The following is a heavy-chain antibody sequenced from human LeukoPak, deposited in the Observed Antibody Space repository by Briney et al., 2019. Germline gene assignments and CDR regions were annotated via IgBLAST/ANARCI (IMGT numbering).Heavy chain of an antibody. D-gene: IGHD4-17*01. CDR3: ATFSFGDYYYYYGMDV. J-gene: IGHJ6*02. Sequence: GASLRLSCAASGFIFSNYAMSWVRQAPGKGLEWVSAISGSGGSTYYADSVKGRFTISRDNSKNTLYLQMNSLRAEDTAVYYCATFSFGDYYYYYGMDVWGQGTTVTVSS. CDR2: ISGSGGST. CDR1: GFIFSNYA. V-gene: IGHV3-23*01.